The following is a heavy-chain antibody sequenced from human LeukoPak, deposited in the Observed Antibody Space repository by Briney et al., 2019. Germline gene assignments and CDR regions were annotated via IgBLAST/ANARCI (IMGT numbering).Heavy chain of an antibody. J-gene: IGHJ4*02. D-gene: IGHD6-19*01. V-gene: IGHV1-18*01. Sequence: RWASVKVSCKASGYTFTSYGISWVRQAPGQGLEWMGWISDYNGNTDYAQKFQGRVTMTTDTSTSTAYMELRSLRSEDTAVYYCAGHPGYSSGWHPYYFDYWGQGTLVTVSS. CDR1: GYTFTSYG. CDR2: ISDYNGNT. CDR3: AGHPGYSSGWHPYYFDY.